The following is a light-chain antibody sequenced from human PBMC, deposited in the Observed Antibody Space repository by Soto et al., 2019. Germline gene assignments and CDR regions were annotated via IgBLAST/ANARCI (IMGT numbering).Light chain of an antibody. J-gene: IGKJ4*01. CDR3: QQYYSTLLT. V-gene: IGKV1-39*01. CDR2: GAS. Sequence: DIELTQSPSSLAASVGDRVTITCRASQSINTYLNWYQQKGGKAPKLLIHGASSLQSGVPLRFSASGSGTDFSLTIISLQPEDFATHYCQQYYSTLLTFXGGTKVDIK. CDR1: QSINTY.